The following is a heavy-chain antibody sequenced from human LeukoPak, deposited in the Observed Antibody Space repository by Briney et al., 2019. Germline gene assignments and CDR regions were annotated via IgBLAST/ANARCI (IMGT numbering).Heavy chain of an antibody. V-gene: IGHV3-30*18. CDR2: ISYDGSNK. J-gene: IGHJ3*02. CDR1: GFTFSSYG. CDR3: AKPVDTMIVVIDGAFDI. D-gene: IGHD3-22*01. Sequence: GGSLRLSCAASGFTFSSYGMHWVRQAPGKGLEWVAVISYDGSNKYYADSVKGRFTISRDNSKNTLYLQMNSLRAEDTAVYYCAKPVDTMIVVIDGAFDIWGQGTMVTVSS.